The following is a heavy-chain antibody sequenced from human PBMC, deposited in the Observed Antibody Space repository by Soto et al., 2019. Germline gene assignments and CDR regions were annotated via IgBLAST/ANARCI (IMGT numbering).Heavy chain of an antibody. V-gene: IGHV4-4*07. J-gene: IGHJ4*02. CDR3: ARATSLYLLGYFDY. CDR2: IYTSGST. Sequence: QVQLQESGPGLVKPSETLSLTCTVSGGSISSYYWSWIRQPAGKGLEWIGRIYTSGSTNYNPSLKSRVTLSIDPSQNPFSLKLSSVPAADTAVYYCARATSLYLLGYFDYWGQGTLVTVSS. D-gene: IGHD6-13*01. CDR1: GGSISSYY.